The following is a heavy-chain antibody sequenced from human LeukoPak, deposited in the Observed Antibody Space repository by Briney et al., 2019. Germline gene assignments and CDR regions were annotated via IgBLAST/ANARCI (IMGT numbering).Heavy chain of an antibody. CDR2: IDPSDSYT. CDR3: AGGGGYSGYAPY. CDR1: RYIFTNYW. V-gene: IGHV5-10-1*01. Sequence: GASLLISCQGSRYIFTNYWISWVRQLPGKGREWMGRIDPSDSYTNYSPSFQGHVTISANKSISTAYLEWSSLKASDTAMYYCAGGGGYSGYAPYWGQGTLVTVSS. J-gene: IGHJ4*02. D-gene: IGHD5-12*01.